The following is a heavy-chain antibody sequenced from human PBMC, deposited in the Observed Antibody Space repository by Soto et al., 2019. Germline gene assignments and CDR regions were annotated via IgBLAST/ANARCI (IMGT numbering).Heavy chain of an antibody. Sequence: QVQLVQSGAEVKKPGASVKVSCKASGYTFTSYGISWVRQAPGRGPEWKGWISAYNGKTKHAQKFQGRVTMTTDRASTTAYMELRSLRSDDTALYFCAREGLYSGYDWSDYFYYYGMDVWGQGTTVTVSS. V-gene: IGHV1-18*04. CDR3: AREGLYSGYDWSDYFYYYGMDV. J-gene: IGHJ6*02. CDR1: GYTFTSYG. CDR2: ISAYNGKT. D-gene: IGHD5-12*01.